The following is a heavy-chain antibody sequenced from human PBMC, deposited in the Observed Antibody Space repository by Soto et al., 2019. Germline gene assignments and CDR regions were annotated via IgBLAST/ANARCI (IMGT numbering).Heavy chain of an antibody. V-gene: IGHV4-30-4*01. CDR1: GDSISSGDYY. CDR3: AIGHCSGGSCCLDL. D-gene: IGHD2-15*01. CDR2: IYYSGST. Sequence: QVQLQESSAGLVKPSQTLSLTCTVSGDSISSGDYYWSWIRQPPGKGLEWIGYIYYSGSTYYNPSLKSRVTISVDTSKNQFSLKLSSVTAADTAVYYCAIGHCSGGSCCLDLWGQGTLVTVSS. J-gene: IGHJ5*02.